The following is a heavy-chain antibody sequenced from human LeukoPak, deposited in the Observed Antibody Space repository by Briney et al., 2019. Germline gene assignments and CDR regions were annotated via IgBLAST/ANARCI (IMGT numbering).Heavy chain of an antibody. V-gene: IGHV4-4*02. J-gene: IGHJ4*02. CDR3: ARGSGGSGSYFFRSEFDY. CDR2: IYHSGST. Sequence: PSGTLSLTCAVSGGSISSSNWWSWVRQPPGKGLEWIGEIYHSGSTYYNPSLKSRVTISVDTSKNQFSLKLSSVTAADTAVYYCARGSGGSGSYFFRSEFDYWGQGTLVTVSS. CDR1: GGSISSSNW. D-gene: IGHD3-10*01.